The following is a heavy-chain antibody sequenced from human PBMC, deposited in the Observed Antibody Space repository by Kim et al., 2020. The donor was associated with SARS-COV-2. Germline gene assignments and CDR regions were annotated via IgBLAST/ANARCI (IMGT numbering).Heavy chain of an antibody. V-gene: IGHV3-9*01. CDR3: AKVISRSWGPGGGVNV. CDR1: GFTFDDYA. J-gene: IGHJ6*01. Sequence: GGSLRLSCAASGFTFDDYAMHWVRQAPGKGLEWVSGISRNSGSIGYADSVKGRFTISRDNAKNSLYLQMNSLRAEDTAVYYCAKVISRSWGPGGGVNVWG. CDR2: ISRNSGSI. D-gene: IGHD6-13*01.